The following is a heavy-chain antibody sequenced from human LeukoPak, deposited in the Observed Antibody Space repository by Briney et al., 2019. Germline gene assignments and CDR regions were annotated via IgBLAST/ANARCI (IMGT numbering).Heavy chain of an antibody. D-gene: IGHD6-13*01. CDR2: MYYSGST. CDR3: ARDRIAAADVGAFDI. CDR1: GGSISSGDYY. Sequence: SETLSLTCTVSGGSISSGDYYWSWIRQPPGKGLEWIAYMYYSGSTYYNPSLKSRVTMSVDTSKNQFSLKLSSVTAADTAVYYCARDRIAAADVGAFDIWGQGTMVTVSS. V-gene: IGHV4-30-4*02. J-gene: IGHJ3*02.